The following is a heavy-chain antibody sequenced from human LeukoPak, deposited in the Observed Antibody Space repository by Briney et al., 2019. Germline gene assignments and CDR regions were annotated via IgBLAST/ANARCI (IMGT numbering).Heavy chain of an antibody. Sequence: GESLKISCQGSGSRFNSYWIGWARQLPGKGLEWMGIIYPGDSDTRYSPSFQGQVTTSADKSISTAYLQWRSLKASHTAMYYCARGGTTVVSGLLVDWGQGTLVTVSS. J-gene: IGHJ4*02. V-gene: IGHV5-51*01. CDR3: ARGGTTVVSGLLVD. CDR1: GSRFNSYW. D-gene: IGHD4-23*01. CDR2: IYPGDSDT.